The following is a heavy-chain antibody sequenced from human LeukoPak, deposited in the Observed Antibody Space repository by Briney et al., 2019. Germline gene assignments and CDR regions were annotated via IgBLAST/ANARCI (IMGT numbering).Heavy chain of an antibody. CDR2: FDFEEGKI. CDR3: TAATGWSSSMM. D-gene: IGHD6-13*01. V-gene: IGHV1-24*01. J-gene: IGHJ4*02. CDR1: GYTLSELS. Sequence: ASVKVSCKVSGYTLSELSMHWVRQVPGKGLEWMGGFDFEEGKIIYAQKFQGRVTMTDDTSTDTAYMELSSLTSEDTAVYYCTAATGWSSSMMWGQGTAVTVSS.